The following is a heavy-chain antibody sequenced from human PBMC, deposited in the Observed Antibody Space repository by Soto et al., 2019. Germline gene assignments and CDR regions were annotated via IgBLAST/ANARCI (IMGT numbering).Heavy chain of an antibody. Sequence: QVQLVQSGAEVKKPGSSVKVSCKASGGTFSSYAISWVRQAPGQGLEWMGGIIPIFGTANYAQKFQGRVTIPADESRSTAYWELRSLRSKAAAVYVCEIQGLLNYYYSGTDVWGQGTTVTVSS. V-gene: IGHV1-69*12. CDR1: GGTFSSYA. D-gene: IGHD2-8*01. CDR3: EIQGLLNYYYSGTDV. J-gene: IGHJ6*02. CDR2: IIPIFGTA.